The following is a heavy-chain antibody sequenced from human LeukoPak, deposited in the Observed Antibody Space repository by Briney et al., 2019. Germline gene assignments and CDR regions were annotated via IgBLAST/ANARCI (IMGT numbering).Heavy chain of an antibody. Sequence: PGGSLRLSCAASGFTFSNYAMSWVRQAPGKGLEWVAVVWYDESNKYYVDSVKGRFTISRDNSKNTLYLQMNSLRVEDTALYYCAREDSSGAFDIWGQGTMVTVSS. V-gene: IGHV3-33*08. J-gene: IGHJ3*02. CDR3: AREDSSGAFDI. D-gene: IGHD3-22*01. CDR1: GFTFSNYA. CDR2: VWYDESNK.